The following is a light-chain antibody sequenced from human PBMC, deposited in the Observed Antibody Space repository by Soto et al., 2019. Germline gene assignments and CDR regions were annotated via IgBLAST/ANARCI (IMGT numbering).Light chain of an antibody. CDR1: SSDVGAYNY. V-gene: IGLV2-14*01. J-gene: IGLJ1*01. CDR3: SSYRSSSTPYV. Sequence: SVLTQPASVSGSPGQSITVSCTGSSSDVGAYNYVSWYQQHPGKAPKLMIYEVSNRPSGVSNRFSGSKSGNTASLTISGLQAEDEADYYCSSYRSSSTPYVFGTGTK. CDR2: EVS.